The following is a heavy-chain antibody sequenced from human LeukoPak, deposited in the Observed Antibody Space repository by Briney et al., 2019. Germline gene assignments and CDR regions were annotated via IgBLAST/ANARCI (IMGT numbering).Heavy chain of an antibody. CDR2: ISYDGSNK. J-gene: IGHJ4*02. V-gene: IGHV3-30-3*01. CDR3: ARWNNLGY. D-gene: IGHD1/OR15-1a*01. Sequence: GRSLRLSCAASGFTFSSYAMHWVRQAPGKGLEWVAVISYDGSNKYYADSVKGRFTISRDNSKNTLYLQMNSLRAEDTAVYYCARWNNLGYWGQGTLVTVSS. CDR1: GFTFSSYA.